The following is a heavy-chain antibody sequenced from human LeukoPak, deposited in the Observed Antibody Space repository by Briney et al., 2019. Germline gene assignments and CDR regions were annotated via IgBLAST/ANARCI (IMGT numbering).Heavy chain of an antibody. CDR2: IYHSGRT. J-gene: IGHJ4*02. V-gene: IGHV4-38-2*02. Sequence: SETLSLTRTVSGYSISSGYYWGWIRQPPGKGLEWIGSIYHSGRTYYNPSLKSRVTISVDTSKNQFSLNLTSVTATDTAMYYSARQTGSGLFILPGGQGTLVTVSS. CDR1: GYSISSGYY. CDR3: ARQTGSGLFILP. D-gene: IGHD3/OR15-3a*01.